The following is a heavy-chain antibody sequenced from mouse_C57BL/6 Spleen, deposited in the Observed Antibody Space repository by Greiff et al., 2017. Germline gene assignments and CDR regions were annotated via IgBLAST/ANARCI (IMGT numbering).Heavy chain of an antibody. V-gene: IGHV1-84*01. CDR1: GYTFPASS. J-gene: IGHJ4*01. Sequence: VQLQQSGPELVKPGASVKISCKASGYTFPASSLNWVKQRPGQGLEWIGWIYPGSGNPKYNEKFKGKATLTVDTSSSTAYMQLSSLTSEDSAVYFCARYDAMDYWGQGTSVTVSS. CDR3: ARYDAMDY. CDR2: IYPGSGNP.